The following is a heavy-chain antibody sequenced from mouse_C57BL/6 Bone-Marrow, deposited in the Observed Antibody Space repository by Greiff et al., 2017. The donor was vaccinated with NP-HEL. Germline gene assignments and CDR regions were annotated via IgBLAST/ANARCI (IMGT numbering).Heavy chain of an antibody. CDR1: GFNIKNTY. Sequence: EVQLQQSVAELVRPGASVKLSCTASGFNIKNTYMPWVKQRPEQGLEWIGRIDPANGNTKYAPKFQGKATITADTSSNTAYLHLSSLTSEDTAIYYCARGDYSLAYWGQGTLVTVSA. J-gene: IGHJ3*01. V-gene: IGHV14-3*01. D-gene: IGHD1-1*01. CDR2: IDPANGNT. CDR3: ARGDYSLAY.